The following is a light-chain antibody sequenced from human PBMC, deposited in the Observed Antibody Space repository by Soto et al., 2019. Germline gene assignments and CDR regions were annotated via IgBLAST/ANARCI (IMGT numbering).Light chain of an antibody. CDR1: SSDVGSYNR. J-gene: IGLJ1*01. CDR2: EVS. V-gene: IGLV2-18*02. CDR3: SSYTSSNNYV. Sequence: QSVLTHPPSVSGSPGQSVTISCTGTSSDVGSYNRVSWYQQPLGTAPKLMIYEVSNRPSGVPDRFSGSKSGNTASLTISGLQAEDEADYYCSSYTSSNNYVFGTGTKLTVL.